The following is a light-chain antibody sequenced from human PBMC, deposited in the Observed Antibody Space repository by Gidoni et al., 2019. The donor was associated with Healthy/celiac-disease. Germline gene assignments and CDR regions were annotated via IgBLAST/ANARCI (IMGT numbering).Light chain of an antibody. V-gene: IGKV1-39*01. J-gene: IGKJ4*01. Sequence: DIQMTQSPSSLSASVGDRVTITCRASQSISSYLNWYQQKPGKAPKLLIYAASSLQSGVPSRFSGSGSGTDFTLTISSMQTDDFATYYCQQSYSTPPAFGGGTKVEIK. CDR1: QSISSY. CDR2: AAS. CDR3: QQSYSTPPA.